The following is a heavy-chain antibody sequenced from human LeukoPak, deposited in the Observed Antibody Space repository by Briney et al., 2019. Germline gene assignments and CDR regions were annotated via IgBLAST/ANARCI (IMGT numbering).Heavy chain of an antibody. CDR3: ARVPTKYSGMGNYYYYYYMDV. D-gene: IGHD2-21*01. J-gene: IGHJ6*03. CDR2: ISGSGGST. CDR1: GFTFSSYA. Sequence: GGSLRLSCAASGFTFSSYAVSWVRQAPGKGLEWVSAISGSGGSTYYADSVKGRFTISRDNSKNTLYLQMNSLRAEDTAVYYCARVPTKYSGMGNYYYYYYMDVWGKGTTVTVSS. V-gene: IGHV3-23*01.